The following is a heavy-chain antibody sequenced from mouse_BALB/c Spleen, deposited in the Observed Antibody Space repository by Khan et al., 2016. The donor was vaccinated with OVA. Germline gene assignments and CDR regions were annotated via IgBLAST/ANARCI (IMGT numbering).Heavy chain of an antibody. Sequence: EVKLLESGGGLVQPKGSLKLSCAASGFTFNTYAMNWVRQAPGKGLEWVARIRSKSNNYATYYGDSVKDRFTISRDDSQSMLYLQMNNLKIEDTAMYYCVRHGFDYGYWYFDVWGAGTTVTVSS. D-gene: IGHD2-4*01. CDR1: GFTFNTYA. J-gene: IGHJ1*01. V-gene: IGHV10-1*02. CDR2: IRSKSNNYAT. CDR3: VRHGFDYGYWYFDV.